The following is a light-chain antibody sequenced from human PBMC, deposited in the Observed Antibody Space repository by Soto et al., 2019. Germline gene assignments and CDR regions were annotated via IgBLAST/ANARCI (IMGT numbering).Light chain of an antibody. CDR1: QSVSSY. J-gene: IGKJ4*01. Sequence: PGEIATLSCRASQSVSSYLAWYQQKPGQAPRLLISDASNRATGIPARFSGSGSGTDFTLTVSSLEPEDFAVYYCQQRRDWPLTFGGGTKVEI. V-gene: IGKV3-11*01. CDR2: DAS. CDR3: QQRRDWPLT.